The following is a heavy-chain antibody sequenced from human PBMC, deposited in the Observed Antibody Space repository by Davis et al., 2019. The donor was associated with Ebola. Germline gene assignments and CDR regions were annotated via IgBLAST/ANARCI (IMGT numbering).Heavy chain of an antibody. D-gene: IGHD5-24*01. CDR3: ARGRDGYNFRY. CDR1: EFTFTTYV. J-gene: IGHJ4*02. CDR2: ISYDGDNR. V-gene: IGHV3-30-3*01. Sequence: GESLKISCAASEFTFTTYVMHWVRQAPGKGLEWVAVISYDGDNRYYADSVKGRFTISRDNSKNTLYLQMNSLRAEDTAVYYCARGRDGYNFRYWGQGTLVTVSS.